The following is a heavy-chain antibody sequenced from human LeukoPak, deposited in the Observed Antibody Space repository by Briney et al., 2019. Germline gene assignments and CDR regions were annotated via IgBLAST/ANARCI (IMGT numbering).Heavy chain of an antibody. Sequence: SETLSLTCAVHGASFRGFFWSLVRQSPGKGLEWIGEVNRVGYTIYNPSLKNRVTISIDTSTTQFSLRLTSVTVADTAVYFCARERVVSDYNWFDPWGQGTPVTVSS. J-gene: IGHJ5*02. CDR1: GASFRGFF. D-gene: IGHD6-25*01. CDR3: ARERVVSDYNWFDP. CDR2: VNRVGYT. V-gene: IGHV4-34*01.